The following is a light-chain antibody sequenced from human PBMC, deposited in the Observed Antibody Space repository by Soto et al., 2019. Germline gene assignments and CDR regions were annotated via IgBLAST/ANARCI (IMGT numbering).Light chain of an antibody. V-gene: IGLV1-44*01. J-gene: IGLJ1*01. CDR3: AAWDDSLKGYV. CDR1: SSNIGTNT. Sequence: VLTQPPSASGAPGQRVSISCSGSSSNIGTNTVNWYQQVPGTAPKLLMYSFNERPSGVPDRFSGSRSGTSASLAIRGLQFEDEGDYYCAAWDDSLKGYVFGTGTKVTV. CDR2: SFN.